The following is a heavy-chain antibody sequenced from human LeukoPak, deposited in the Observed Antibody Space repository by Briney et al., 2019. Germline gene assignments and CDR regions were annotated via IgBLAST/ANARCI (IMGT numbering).Heavy chain of an antibody. V-gene: IGHV1-18*01. CDR1: GYTFTSYG. J-gene: IGHJ6*02. D-gene: IGHD1-1*01. Sequence: ASVKVSCKASGYTFTSYGISWVRQAPGQGLEWMGWISAYNGNTNYAQKLQGRVTMTTDTSTSTAYMELRSLRSDDTAVYYCAREGTLGGRPADHEYYYYYGMDVWGQGTTVTVSS. CDR3: AREGTLGGRPADHEYYYYYGMDV. CDR2: ISAYNGNT.